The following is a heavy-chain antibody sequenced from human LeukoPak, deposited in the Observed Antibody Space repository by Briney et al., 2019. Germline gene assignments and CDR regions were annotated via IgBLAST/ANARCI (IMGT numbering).Heavy chain of an antibody. J-gene: IGHJ3*02. D-gene: IGHD1-26*01. CDR1: GFTFDDYA. V-gene: IGHV3-9*03. CDR2: ISWNSGSI. Sequence: GRSLRLSCAASGFTFDDYAMHWVRQAPGKGLESVSGISWNSGSIGYADSVKGRFTISRDNAKNSLYLQMNSLRAEDMALYYCAKVESGSYSTGAFDIWGQGTMVTVSS. CDR3: AKVESGSYSTGAFDI.